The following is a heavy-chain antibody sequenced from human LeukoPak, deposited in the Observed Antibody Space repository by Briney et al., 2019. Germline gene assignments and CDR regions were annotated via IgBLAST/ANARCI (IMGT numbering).Heavy chain of an antibody. J-gene: IGHJ4*02. V-gene: IGHV3-23*01. CDR3: ARRDSSGYFDY. CDR2: IDGSGGSI. D-gene: IGHD7-27*01. Sequence: GGSLRLYSAASGFTFSSYPMIWVRQAPGRGLEWVSTIDGSGGSIYYADSVKGRFTVSRDNSKSMLYVQMNSLRAEDTAVYYCARRDSSGYFDYWGQGVLVTVSS. CDR1: GFTFSSYP.